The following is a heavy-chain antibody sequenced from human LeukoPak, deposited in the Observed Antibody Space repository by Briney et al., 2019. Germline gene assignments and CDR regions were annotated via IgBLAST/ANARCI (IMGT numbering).Heavy chain of an antibody. D-gene: IGHD3-10*01. CDR2: IKEDGSDK. CDR1: GFTFNSYF. CDR3: ARYFRGSPNYYNDY. J-gene: IGHJ4*02. V-gene: IGHV3-7*01. Sequence: GGSLRLSCAASGFTFNSYFMSWVRQAPGKGLEWVANIKEDGSDKYYVDSVKGRFTISRDNTRNLLSLQMNTLRAEDTAVYYCARYFRGSPNYYNDYWGQGTLVTVSS.